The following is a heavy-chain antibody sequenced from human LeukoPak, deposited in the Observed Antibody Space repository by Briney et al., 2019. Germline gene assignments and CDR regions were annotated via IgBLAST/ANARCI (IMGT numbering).Heavy chain of an antibody. J-gene: IGHJ4*02. D-gene: IGHD2-2*01. Sequence: HGGSLSLSCAVSGFTFDDYGMRWVRHAPGKGLEWVSGINWKGGSTGYADSVQGRFTISRDNAKSSLYLQMNSLRAEDTALYYGAREGPDIVVVPAAPLAYWGQGTLVTVSS. CDR3: AREGPDIVVVPAAPLAY. CDR2: INWKGGST. V-gene: IGHV3-20*04. CDR1: GFTFDDYG.